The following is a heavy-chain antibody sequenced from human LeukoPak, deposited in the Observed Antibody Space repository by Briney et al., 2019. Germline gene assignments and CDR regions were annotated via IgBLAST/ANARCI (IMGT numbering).Heavy chain of an antibody. J-gene: IGHJ6*02. CDR1: GYTFTGYY. V-gene: IGHV1-2*06. CDR2: INPSSGGT. Sequence: ASVKVSCTASGYTFTGYYIHWVRQAPGQGLEWMGRINPSSGGTNYAQNFQGRVTMTRDTSISTAYMDLSSLRSDDTAVYYCARKVGGSGTYGMDVWGQGTTVTVSS. CDR3: ARKVGGSGTYGMDV. D-gene: IGHD3-10*01.